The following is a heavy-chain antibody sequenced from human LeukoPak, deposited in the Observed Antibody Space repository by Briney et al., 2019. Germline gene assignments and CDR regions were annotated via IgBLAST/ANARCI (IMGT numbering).Heavy chain of an antibody. J-gene: IGHJ4*02. CDR3: ARHAMCSSWYYDY. CDR2: ISYSGST. V-gene: IGHV4-59*08. CDR1: GGSISNYY. Sequence: SETLSLTCTVSGGSISNYYWSWIRQPPGKGLEWIGYISYSGSTNYNPSLKSRVTISVDTSKNQFSLKLSSVTAADTAVYYCARHAMCSSWYYDYWGQGTLVTVSS. D-gene: IGHD6-13*01.